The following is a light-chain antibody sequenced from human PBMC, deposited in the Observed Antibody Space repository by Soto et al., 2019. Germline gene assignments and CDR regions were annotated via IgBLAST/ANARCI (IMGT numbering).Light chain of an antibody. J-gene: IGKJ5*01. CDR1: RGISSY. V-gene: IGKV1-9*01. CDR3: QQLNSYLIT. Sequence: DIQMTQSPSSLSSSPGDRVTITCRASRGISSYLAWYQQKPGKAPKLLIYAASTLHTGVPSRFSGSGSGTEFTLTISSLQPEDFATYYCQQLNSYLITFGQGTRLEI. CDR2: AAS.